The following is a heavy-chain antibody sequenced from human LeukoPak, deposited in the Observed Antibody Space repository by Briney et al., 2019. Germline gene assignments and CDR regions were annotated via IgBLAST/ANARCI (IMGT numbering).Heavy chain of an antibody. V-gene: IGHV4-4*02. Sequence: PSETLSLTCAVSGGSISSSNWWSWVRQPPGKGLEWIGEIYHSGSTNYNPSLKSRVTISVDKSKNQFSLKLSSVTAADTAVYYCASLHLPGIAAAGWGQGTLVTVSS. CDR1: GGSISSSNW. CDR3: ASLHLPGIAAAG. CDR2: IYHSGST. D-gene: IGHD6-13*01. J-gene: IGHJ4*02.